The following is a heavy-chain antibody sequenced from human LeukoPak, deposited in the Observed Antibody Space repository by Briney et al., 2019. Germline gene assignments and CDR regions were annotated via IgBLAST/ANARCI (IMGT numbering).Heavy chain of an antibody. CDR3: AKDGVVGATDWFDP. CDR2: ISYDGSNK. Sequence: GGSPRLSCSASRFTFSSYTMSWVRQAPGKGLEWVAVISYDGSNKYYADSVKGRFTISRDNSKNTLYLQMNSLRAEDTAVYYCAKDGVVGATDWFDPWGQGTLVTVSS. V-gene: IGHV3-30*18. J-gene: IGHJ5*02. CDR1: RFTFSSYT. D-gene: IGHD1-26*01.